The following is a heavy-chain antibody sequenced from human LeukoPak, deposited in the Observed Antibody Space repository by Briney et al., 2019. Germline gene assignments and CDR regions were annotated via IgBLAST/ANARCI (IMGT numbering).Heavy chain of an antibody. CDR1: GFTFSSYG. D-gene: IGHD6-13*01. Sequence: GGSLRLSCAASGFTFSSYGMHWVRQAPGKGLEWVAFIRYDGSNKYYADSVKGRFTISRDNSKNTLYLQMNSLRAEDTAVYYCAKDMGSSSSGGLLEYWGQGTLVTVSS. J-gene: IGHJ4*02. CDR3: AKDMGSSSSGGLLEY. V-gene: IGHV3-30*02. CDR2: IRYDGSNK.